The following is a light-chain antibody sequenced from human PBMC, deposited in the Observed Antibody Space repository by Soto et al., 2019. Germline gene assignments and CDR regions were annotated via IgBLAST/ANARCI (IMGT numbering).Light chain of an antibody. V-gene: IGKV3-11*01. Sequence: IVLTHSPVTLSLSPWERATLSCRATRSVNNFVAWYQQKPGQAPSLLISDASNRATGIPDRFSGSGSGTDFTLTINSLEPEDFAVYFCHQRAGWPPTFGGGTKVDI. CDR1: RSVNNF. CDR3: HQRAGWPPT. CDR2: DAS. J-gene: IGKJ4*01.